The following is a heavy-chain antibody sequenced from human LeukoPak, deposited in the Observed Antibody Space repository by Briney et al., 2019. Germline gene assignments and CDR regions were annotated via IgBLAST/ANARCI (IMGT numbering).Heavy chain of an antibody. CDR1: GGSISSGSYY. Sequence: SQTLSLTCTVSGGSISSGSYYWSWIRQPPGKGLEWIGEINHSGSTNYNPSLKSRVTISVDTSKNQFSLKLSSVTAADTAMYYCARSGALDYWGQGTLVTVSS. CDR2: INHSGST. CDR3: ARSGALDY. J-gene: IGHJ4*02. V-gene: IGHV4-39*07. D-gene: IGHD1-1*01.